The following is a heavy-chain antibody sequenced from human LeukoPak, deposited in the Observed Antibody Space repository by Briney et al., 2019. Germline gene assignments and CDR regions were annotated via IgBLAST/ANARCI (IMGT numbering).Heavy chain of an antibody. Sequence: GGSLRLSCAASGFTFRSHGMHWVRQSPGKGLEWVAVIWFDGTNKYYADSVKGRFTVSRDNSNNMLFLEMNSLRAEDTAIYYCAKVGYSSGWYVDYWGQGTLVTVSS. CDR2: IWFDGTNK. V-gene: IGHV3-33*06. CDR3: AKVGYSSGWYVDY. J-gene: IGHJ4*02. CDR1: GFTFRSHG. D-gene: IGHD6-19*01.